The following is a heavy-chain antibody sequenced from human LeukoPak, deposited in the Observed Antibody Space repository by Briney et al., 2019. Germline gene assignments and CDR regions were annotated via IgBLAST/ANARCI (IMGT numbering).Heavy chain of an antibody. CDR1: GGSISSSSYY. CDR3: ARPQGFQLLDFEY. V-gene: IGHV4-39*01. Sequence: PSETLSLTCTVSGGSISSSSYYWGWIRQPPGKGLEGIGCIYYSGSTYYNPSLKRRVTISVDTPKNPFSVKLSSVAAADTAVYYCARPQGFQLLDFEYWGQGTLVTVSS. CDR2: IYYSGST. D-gene: IGHD2-2*01. J-gene: IGHJ4*02.